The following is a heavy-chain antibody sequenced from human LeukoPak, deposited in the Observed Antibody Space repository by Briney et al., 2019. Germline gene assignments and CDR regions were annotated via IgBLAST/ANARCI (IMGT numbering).Heavy chain of an antibody. V-gene: IGHV1-18*01. Sequence: GASVKVSCKASGYTFTSYGISWVRQAPGQGLEWMGWISAYNGNTNYAQKLQGRVTMTTDTSTSTAYMELSSLRSEDTAVYYCARDLDNSGSYSGAPPFDYWGQGTLVTVSS. D-gene: IGHD1-26*01. CDR2: ISAYNGNT. CDR3: ARDLDNSGSYSGAPPFDY. CDR1: GYTFTSYG. J-gene: IGHJ4*02.